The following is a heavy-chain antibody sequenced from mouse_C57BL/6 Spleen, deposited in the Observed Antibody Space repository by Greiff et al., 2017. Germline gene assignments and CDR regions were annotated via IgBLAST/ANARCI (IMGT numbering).Heavy chain of an antibody. CDR2: ISNLAYSI. Sequence: EVKLMESGGGLVQPGGSLKLSCAASGFTFSDYGMAWVRQAPRKGPDWVAFISNLAYSIYYADTVTGRFTISRENAKNTLYLEMSSLRSEDTAMYYCARQGFAYWGQGTLVTVSA. J-gene: IGHJ3*01. CDR3: ARQGFAY. V-gene: IGHV5-15*01. CDR1: GFTFSDYG.